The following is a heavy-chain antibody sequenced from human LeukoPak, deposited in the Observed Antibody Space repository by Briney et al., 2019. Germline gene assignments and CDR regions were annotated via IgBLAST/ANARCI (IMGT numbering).Heavy chain of an antibody. Sequence: ESLKISCKISGDRLTNNWIGWVRPVPGKGLEWMGLIYPGNPDSRYSPLFQGQVTLSVDRSISTAYLHWSGLKASDTAIYYCARFALTSSLDYWGQGTLVTVSS. J-gene: IGHJ4*02. CDR3: ARFALTSSLDY. CDR2: IYPGNPDS. V-gene: IGHV5-51*01. CDR1: GDRLTNNW. D-gene: IGHD6-13*01.